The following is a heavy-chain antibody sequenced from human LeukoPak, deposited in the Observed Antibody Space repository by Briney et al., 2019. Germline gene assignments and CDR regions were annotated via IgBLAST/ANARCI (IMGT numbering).Heavy chain of an antibody. D-gene: IGHD4-17*01. CDR3: ARLEITTVTTSDY. Sequence: SVKVSCKASGGTFISYAISWVRQAPGQGLEWMGGIIPIVGTGNYAQKFQGRVTITADGSTSAAYMELSSLRSEATAVYYCARLEITTVTTSDYWGQGTLVTVSS. J-gene: IGHJ4*02. V-gene: IGHV1-69*13. CDR2: IIPIVGTG. CDR1: GGTFISYA.